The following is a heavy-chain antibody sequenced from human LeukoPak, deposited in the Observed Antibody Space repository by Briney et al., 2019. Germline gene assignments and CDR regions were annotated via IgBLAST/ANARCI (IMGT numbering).Heavy chain of an antibody. Sequence: SETLSLTCTVSGDSISSSSYYWGWIRQPPGKGLECVGSIYYSGRTYYNPSLKSRVTISVDTSKNQFSLKLSSVTAADTAVYYCARLDYGDYRGAFDIWGQGTMVTVSS. CDR2: IYYSGRT. CDR3: ARLDYGDYRGAFDI. CDR1: GDSISSSSYY. D-gene: IGHD4-17*01. V-gene: IGHV4-39*01. J-gene: IGHJ3*02.